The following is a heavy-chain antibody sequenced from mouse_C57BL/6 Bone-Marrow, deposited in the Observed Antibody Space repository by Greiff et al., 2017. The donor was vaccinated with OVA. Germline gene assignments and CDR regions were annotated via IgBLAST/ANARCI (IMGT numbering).Heavy chain of an antibody. D-gene: IGHD1-1*01. CDR3: ARRGSGDYYAMDY. CDR2: IDPSDSYT. CDR1: GYTFTSYW. Sequence: VQLQQPGAELVMPGASVKLSCKASGYTFTSYWMHWVKQRPGQGLEWIGEIDPSDSYTNYNQKFKGKSTLTVDKSSSTAYMQLSSLTSEVSAVYYCARRGSGDYYAMDYWGQGTSVTVSS. J-gene: IGHJ4*01. V-gene: IGHV1-69*01.